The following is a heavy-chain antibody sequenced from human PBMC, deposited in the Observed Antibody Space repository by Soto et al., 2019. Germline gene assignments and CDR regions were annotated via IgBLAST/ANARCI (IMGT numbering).Heavy chain of an antibody. J-gene: IGHJ6*02. Sequence: ASVKVSCKASGYTFTGYYMHWVRQAPGQGLEWMGWINPNSGGTNYAQKFQGWVTMTRDTSISTAYMELSRLRSDDTAVYYCAREMWLVQHNYYYYGNGMDVWTQGTTVTVS. V-gene: IGHV1-2*04. CDR1: GYTFTGYY. CDR2: INPNSGGT. D-gene: IGHD6-19*01. CDR3: AREMWLVQHNYYYYGNGMDV.